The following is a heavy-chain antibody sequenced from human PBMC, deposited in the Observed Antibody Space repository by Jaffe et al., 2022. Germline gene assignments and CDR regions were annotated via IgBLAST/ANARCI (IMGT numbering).Heavy chain of an antibody. CDR2: INSDGSST. V-gene: IGHV3-74*01. D-gene: IGHD3-10*01. Sequence: EVQLVESGGGLVQPGGSLRLSCAASGFTFSSYWMHWVRQAPGKGLVWVSRINSDGSSTSYADSVKGRFTISRDNAKNTLYLQMNSLRAEDTAVYYCASSYGSGSHEAFDIWGQGTMVTVSS. CDR1: GFTFSSYW. J-gene: IGHJ3*02. CDR3: ASSYGSGSHEAFDI.